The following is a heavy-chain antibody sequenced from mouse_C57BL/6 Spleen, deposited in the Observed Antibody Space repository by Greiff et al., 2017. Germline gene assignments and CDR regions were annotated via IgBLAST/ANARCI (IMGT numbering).Heavy chain of an antibody. Sequence: QVQLKQPGAELVRPGSSVKLSCKASGYTFTSYWMHWVKQRPLQGLEWIGNIAPSDSETHYNQKFKDKATLTVDKSSSTAYMQLSSLTSEDSAVYYCARGSSYNWYFDVWGTGTTVTVSS. V-gene: IGHV1-52*01. D-gene: IGHD1-1*01. CDR2: IAPSDSET. J-gene: IGHJ1*03. CDR1: GYTFTSYW. CDR3: ARGSSYNWYFDV.